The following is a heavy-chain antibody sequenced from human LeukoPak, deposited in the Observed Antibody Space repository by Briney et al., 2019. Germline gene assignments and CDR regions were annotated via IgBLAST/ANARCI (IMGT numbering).Heavy chain of an antibody. V-gene: IGHV3-30*04. D-gene: IGHD2-21*01. J-gene: IGHJ4*02. CDR1: GFTFSGFA. CDR2: ISYDGSNE. Sequence: GGSLGLSCAASGFTFSGFAMHWVRQAPGKGLEWVAVISYDGSNEYYADSVKGRFTISRDNSKNTLYLQMNSLRAEDTAVYYCARDPLGDSTYYFDYWGQGALVTVSS. CDR3: ARDPLGDSTYYFDY.